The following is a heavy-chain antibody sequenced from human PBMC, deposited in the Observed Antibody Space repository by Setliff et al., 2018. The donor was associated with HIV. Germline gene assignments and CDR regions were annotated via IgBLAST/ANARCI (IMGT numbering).Heavy chain of an antibody. V-gene: IGHV4-34*01. D-gene: IGHD3-22*01. Sequence: SETLSLTCAVYGGSFSGYYWSWIRQPPGKGLEWIGEINHRGSTNYNPSLKSRVTISVDTSKNQFSVRLSSVTAADTATYYCAHFQTYYYDDSGSLDAFDIWGQGTMVTVSS. CDR3: AHFQTYYYDDSGSLDAFDI. J-gene: IGHJ3*02. CDR2: INHRGST. CDR1: GGSFSGYY.